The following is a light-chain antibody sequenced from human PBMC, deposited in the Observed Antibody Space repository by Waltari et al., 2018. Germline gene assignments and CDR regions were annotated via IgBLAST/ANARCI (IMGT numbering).Light chain of an antibody. CDR1: QSVLYNSNNTNY. CDR3: QQYYSAPRT. V-gene: IGKV4-1*01. J-gene: IGKJ1*01. Sequence: DIVMTQSPDSLAVSLGERATINCKSSQSVLYNSNNTNYLAWFQQKPGQPPTLLTYWASTRESGVPDRFSGSGSGTDFTLTISSLQAEDVAVYYCQQYYSAPRTFGQGTKVEIK. CDR2: WAS.